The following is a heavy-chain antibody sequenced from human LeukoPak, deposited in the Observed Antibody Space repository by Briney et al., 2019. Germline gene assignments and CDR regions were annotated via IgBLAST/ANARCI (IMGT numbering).Heavy chain of an antibody. Sequence: GGSLRLSCVASGFTFSNYGMHWVRPAPGKGREWVAFIRYDGSNKYYGDSVKGRFTISRDNSKNTLYLQMNSLRAEDTAVYYCAKRRVVAATPLDYWGQGTLVTVSS. V-gene: IGHV3-30*02. CDR1: GFTFSNYG. D-gene: IGHD2-15*01. J-gene: IGHJ4*02. CDR2: IRYDGSNK. CDR3: AKRRVVAATPLDY.